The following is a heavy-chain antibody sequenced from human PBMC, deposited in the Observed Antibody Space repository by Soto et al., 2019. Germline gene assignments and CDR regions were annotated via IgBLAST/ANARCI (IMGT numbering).Heavy chain of an antibody. CDR1: GGSISSSTYY. Sequence: QLQLQESGPGLVKPSETLSLTCTVSGGSISSSTYYWGWIRQPPGQGLEWIGSIYYSGSTYYNPSLKSRVTISVDTSKNQFSLKLSSVTAADTAVYYCANSYGDYVSYWGQGTLVTVSS. CDR3: ANSYGDYVSY. D-gene: IGHD4-17*01. J-gene: IGHJ4*02. CDR2: IYYSGST. V-gene: IGHV4-39*01.